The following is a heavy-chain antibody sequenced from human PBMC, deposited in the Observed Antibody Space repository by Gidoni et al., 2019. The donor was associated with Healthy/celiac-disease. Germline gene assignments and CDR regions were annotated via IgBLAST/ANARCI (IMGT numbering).Heavy chain of an antibody. V-gene: IGHV4-34*01. J-gene: IGHJ6*03. D-gene: IGHD6-6*01. CDR1: GGSFRGYY. CDR2: IKHSGST. CDR3: ARVRGKQLAYYYYMDV. Sequence: QVQLQQWGAGLFKPSETLSITCAVYGGSFRGYYWSWIRQPPGKGLEWIGEIKHSGSTNYNPSLKSRVTISVDTSKNQFSLKLSSVTAADTAVYYWARVRGKQLAYYYYMDVWGKGTTVTVSS.